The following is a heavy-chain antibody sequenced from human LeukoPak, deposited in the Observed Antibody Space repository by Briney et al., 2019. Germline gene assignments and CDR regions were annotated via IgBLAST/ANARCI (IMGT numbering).Heavy chain of an antibody. Sequence: GGSLRLXCAASGFTFSDHYIDWVRRAPGKGLEGVARTRNKVNSYTAAYAASVTGRFTVSRDDSSNSVYLQMNSLKIEDTAVYYCARSMYGEGRRIIDFDYWGQGSLLTVSS. J-gene: IGHJ4*02. D-gene: IGHD4/OR15-4a*01. CDR3: ARSMYGEGRRIIDFDY. CDR1: GFTFSDHY. CDR2: TRNKVNSYTA. V-gene: IGHV3-72*01.